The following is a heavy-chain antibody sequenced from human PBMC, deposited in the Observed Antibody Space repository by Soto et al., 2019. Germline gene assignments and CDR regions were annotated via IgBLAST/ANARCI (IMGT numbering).Heavy chain of an antibody. Sequence: ASVTVSCKASGYTFTSYGISWVRQAPGQGLEWMGWINAGNGNAKYSQKIQGRVTITRDISANTAYMELSNLRSEDTAVYYCARDSIYEDYYYGMDGWGQGTPVTVSS. CDR1: GYTFTSYG. V-gene: IGHV1-18*01. CDR2: INAGNGNA. D-gene: IGHD4-4*01. J-gene: IGHJ6*02. CDR3: ARDSIYEDYYYGMDG.